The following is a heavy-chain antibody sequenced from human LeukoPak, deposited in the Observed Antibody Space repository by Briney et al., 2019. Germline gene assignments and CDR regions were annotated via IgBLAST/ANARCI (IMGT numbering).Heavy chain of an antibody. J-gene: IGHJ6*02. CDR1: GYTFTGYY. CDR3: ARLKWEPWYYYAMDV. V-gene: IGHV1-2*02. Sequence: ASVKVSCKASGYTFTGYYMHWVRQAPGQGLEWMGWINPNSGGTNYAQKFQGRVTMTRDTSISTAYMELSRLRSDDTAVYYCARLKWEPWYYYAMDVWGQGATVTVSS. D-gene: IGHD1-26*01. CDR2: INPNSGGT.